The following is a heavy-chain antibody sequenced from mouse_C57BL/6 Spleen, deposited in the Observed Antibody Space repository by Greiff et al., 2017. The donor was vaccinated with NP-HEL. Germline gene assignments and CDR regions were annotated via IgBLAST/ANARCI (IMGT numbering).Heavy chain of an antibody. D-gene: IGHD2-4*01. CDR2: IWTGGGT. Sequence: VKLMESGPGLVAPSQSLSITCTVSGFSLTSYAISWVHQPPGKGLEWLGVIWTGGGTNYNSALKSRLSISKDNSKSQVFLKMNSLQTDDTARYYCARNPYDYDGYFDYWGQGTTLTVSS. J-gene: IGHJ2*01. CDR3: ARNPYDYDGYFDY. CDR1: GFSLTSYA. V-gene: IGHV2-9-1*01.